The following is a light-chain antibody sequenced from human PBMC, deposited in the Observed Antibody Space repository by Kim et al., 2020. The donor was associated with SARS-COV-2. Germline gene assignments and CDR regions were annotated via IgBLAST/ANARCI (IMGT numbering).Light chain of an antibody. CDR1: SSDIASYDY. CDR2: DVT. J-gene: IGLJ2*01. Sequence: GPSVTISCTGSSSDIASYDYVSWYQQYPGKAPKLIIYDVTKRPSGVPDRFSGSKSANTASLTVSGLQAEDEADYYCSSYAGSNNGVFGGGTQLTVL. CDR3: SSYAGSNNGV. V-gene: IGLV2-8*01.